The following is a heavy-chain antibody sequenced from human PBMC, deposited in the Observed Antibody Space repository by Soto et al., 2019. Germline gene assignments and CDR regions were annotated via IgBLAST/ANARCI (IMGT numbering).Heavy chain of an antibody. D-gene: IGHD3-3*01. CDR3: ARDGFTIFGVVKFRYFDY. J-gene: IGHJ4*02. CDR2: IYYSGST. V-gene: IGHV4-31*03. CDR1: GGSISIGGYY. Sequence: KTSETLSLTCTVSGGSISIGGYYWSWIRQHPGKGLEWIGYIYYSGSTYYNPSLKSRVTISVDTSKNQFSLKLSSVTAADTAVYYCARDGFTIFGVVKFRYFDYWGQGTLVTVSS.